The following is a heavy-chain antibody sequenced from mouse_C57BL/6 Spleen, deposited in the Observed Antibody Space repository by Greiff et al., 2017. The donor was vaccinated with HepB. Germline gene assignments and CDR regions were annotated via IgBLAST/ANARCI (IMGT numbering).Heavy chain of an antibody. CDR2: IWGDGST. V-gene: IGHV2-3*01. Sequence: QVQLQQSGPGLVAPSQSLSITCTVSGFSLTSYGVSWVRQPPGKGLEWLGVIWGDGSTNYHSALISRLSISKDNSKSQVFLKLNSLQTADTATYYCAKEGIYYDYDDGGYYAMDYWGQGTSVTVSS. D-gene: IGHD2-4*01. CDR1: GFSLTSYG. CDR3: AKEGIYYDYDDGGYYAMDY. J-gene: IGHJ4*01.